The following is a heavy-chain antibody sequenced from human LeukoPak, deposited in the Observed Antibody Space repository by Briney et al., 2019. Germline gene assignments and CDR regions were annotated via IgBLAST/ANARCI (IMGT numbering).Heavy chain of an antibody. Sequence: ASVKVSCKASRYTFTSYYMHWVRQAPGQGLEWMGIIKPSGGSTSYAQKFQGRVTMTRDTSTSTVYMELSSLRSEDTAVYYCARIGGITMVRGVQGDYYGMDVWGKGTTVTVSS. CDR1: RYTFTSYY. CDR3: ARIGGITMVRGVQGDYYGMDV. J-gene: IGHJ6*04. V-gene: IGHV1-46*01. D-gene: IGHD3-10*01. CDR2: IKPSGGST.